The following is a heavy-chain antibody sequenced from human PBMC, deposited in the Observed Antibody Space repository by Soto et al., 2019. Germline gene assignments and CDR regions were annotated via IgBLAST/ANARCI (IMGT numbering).Heavy chain of an antibody. CDR2: ISAYNGNT. CDR1: GYSFTSYG. CDR3: ARDRALELGDY. D-gene: IGHD1-7*01. J-gene: IGHJ4*02. Sequence: QVQLVQSGAEVKKPWASVKVSCKASGYSFTSYGISWVRQAPGQGLEWMGCISAYNGNTNYAQKFQGRVTMTTDTSTIKVYMELRSLRSDDTAVYYCARDRALELGDYWCQGTLGTVSS. V-gene: IGHV1-18*01.